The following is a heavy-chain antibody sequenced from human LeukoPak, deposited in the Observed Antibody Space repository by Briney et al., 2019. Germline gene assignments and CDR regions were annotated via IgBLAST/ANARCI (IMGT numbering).Heavy chain of an antibody. J-gene: IGHJ3*02. CDR3: ARVKRSGSSSLDASDI. CDR2: INPNSGGT. V-gene: IGHV1-2*06. D-gene: IGHD3-22*01. CDR1: GYTFTSYY. Sequence: ASVKVSCKASGYTFTSYYMHWVRQAPGQGLEWMGRINPNSGGTNYAQKFQGRVTMTRDTSISTAYMELSRLRSDDTAVYYCARVKRSGSSSLDASDIWGQGTMVTVSS.